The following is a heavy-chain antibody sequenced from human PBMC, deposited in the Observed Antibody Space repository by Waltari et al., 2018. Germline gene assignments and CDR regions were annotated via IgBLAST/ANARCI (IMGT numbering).Heavy chain of an antibody. CDR1: GGSISSGGYY. CDR2: IYYSGST. CDR3: ARDHPSEVTTIWYFDL. D-gene: IGHD4-4*01. J-gene: IGHJ2*01. V-gene: IGHV4-31*03. Sequence: QVQLQESGPGLVKPSQTLSLTCTVSGGSISSGGYYWSWIRQHPGKGLEWIGYIYYSGSTYYNPSLKSRVTISVDTSKNQFSLKLSSVTAADTAVYYCARDHPSEVTTIWYFDLWGRGTLVTVSS.